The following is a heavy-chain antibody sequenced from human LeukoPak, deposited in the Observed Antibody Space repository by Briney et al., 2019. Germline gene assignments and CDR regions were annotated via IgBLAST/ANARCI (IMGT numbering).Heavy chain of an antibody. V-gene: IGHV3-74*01. D-gene: IGHD3-16*02. CDR2: INSDGSST. Sequence: PGGSLRLSCVASGFTFSSYWMHWVRQAPGKGLVWVSRINSDGSSTTYADSVKGRFTISRDNAKNTLYLQMNSLRAEDTAMYYCAREVYNYVWGGYRFYFDYWGQGTLVTVSS. CDR1: GFTFSSYW. J-gene: IGHJ4*02. CDR3: AREVYNYVWGGYRFYFDY.